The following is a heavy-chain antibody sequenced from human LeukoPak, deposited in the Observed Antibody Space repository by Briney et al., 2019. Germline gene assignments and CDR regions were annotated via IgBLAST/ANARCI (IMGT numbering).Heavy chain of an antibody. CDR3: ARGGAARLHFQN. D-gene: IGHD6-6*01. CDR1: GVSISSSYYY. Sequence: TSETLSLTCTVSGVSISSSYYYWGWIRQPPGKGLEWIGSIYYSGSTYYNPSLKSRVTISVDTSKNQFSLKLNSVTAADTAVYYCARGGAARLHFQNWGQGTLVTVSS. CDR2: IYYSGST. J-gene: IGHJ1*01. V-gene: IGHV4-39*07.